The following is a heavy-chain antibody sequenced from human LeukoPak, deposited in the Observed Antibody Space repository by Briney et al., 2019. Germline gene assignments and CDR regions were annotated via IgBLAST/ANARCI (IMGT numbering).Heavy chain of an antibody. D-gene: IGHD3-10*01. J-gene: IGHJ4*02. Sequence: GGSLRLSCAASGFTFSSYGMHWVRQAPGKGLEWVAVISFDGSNKYYADSVKGRFTISRDNSKTTLSLQMSSLRAEDAAVYYCAKEDYFGSGSYLGYWGQGTLVTVSS. CDR1: GFTFSSYG. V-gene: IGHV3-30*18. CDR3: AKEDYFGSGSYLGY. CDR2: ISFDGSNK.